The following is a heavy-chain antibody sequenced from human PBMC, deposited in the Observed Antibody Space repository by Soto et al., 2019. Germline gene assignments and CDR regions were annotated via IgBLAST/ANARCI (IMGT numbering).Heavy chain of an antibody. D-gene: IGHD3-16*01. J-gene: IGHJ3*02. CDR1: GYTFTSYG. V-gene: IGHV1-18*01. Sequence: QVQLVQSGAEVKKPGASVKVSCKASGYTFTSYGISWVRQAPGQGLEWMGWLSAYNGNTNYAQKLQGRVTTTTDTSTSTAYMELMSLRSDDTAVYYCARDYVLEDYIWGSTLREAVALDIWGQGTMVTVSS. CDR3: ARDYVLEDYIWGSTLREAVALDI. CDR2: LSAYNGNT.